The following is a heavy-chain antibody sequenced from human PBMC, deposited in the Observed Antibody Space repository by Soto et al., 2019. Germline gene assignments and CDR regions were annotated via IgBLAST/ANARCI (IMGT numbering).Heavy chain of an antibody. Sequence: PSVKVSCKASGYTFTSYAMHWVRQAPGQRLEWMGWINAGNGNTKYSQKFQGRVTITRDTSASTAYTELSSLRSEDTAVYYCASVDTAMGTFDYWGQGTLVTVSS. V-gene: IGHV1-3*01. CDR3: ASVDTAMGTFDY. D-gene: IGHD5-18*01. J-gene: IGHJ4*02. CDR2: INAGNGNT. CDR1: GYTFTSYA.